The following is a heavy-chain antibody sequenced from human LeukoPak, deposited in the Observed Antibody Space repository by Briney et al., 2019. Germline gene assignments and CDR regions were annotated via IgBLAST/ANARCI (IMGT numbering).Heavy chain of an antibody. CDR1: GGSISSSSYY. V-gene: IGHV4-39*07. D-gene: IGHD3-3*01. CDR2: IYYSGST. J-gene: IGHJ4*02. Sequence: PSETLSLTCTVSGGSISSSSYYWGWIRQPPGKGLEWIGSIYYSGSTYYNPSLKSRVTISVDTSKNQFSLKLSSVTAADTAVYYCARLGGSGGTYYDFWSGYHTAYYFDYWGQGTLVTVSS. CDR3: ARLGGSGGTYYDFWSGYHTAYYFDY.